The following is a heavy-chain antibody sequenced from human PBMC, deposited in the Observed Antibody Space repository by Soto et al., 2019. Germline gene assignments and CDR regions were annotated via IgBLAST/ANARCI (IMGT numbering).Heavy chain of an antibody. CDR1: GGSISSYY. J-gene: IGHJ4*02. CDR3: ARAYGGYADY. CDR2: IYYSGST. Sequence: PSETLSLTCTVSGGSISSYYWSWIRQPPGKGLEWIGYIYYSGSTNYNPSLKSRVTISVDTSKNQFSLKLSSVTAADTAVYYCARAYGGYADYWSKGALVTVSS. D-gene: IGHD5-12*01. V-gene: IGHV4-59*01.